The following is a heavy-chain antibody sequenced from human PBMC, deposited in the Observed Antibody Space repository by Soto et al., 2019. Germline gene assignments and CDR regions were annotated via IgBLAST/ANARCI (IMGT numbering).Heavy chain of an antibody. CDR1: GGNFTRYV. Sequence: QVQLVQSGAEVKKPGSSVKGSCKASGGNFTRYVISWVRQAPGQGLEWMGNIITIYGTANYRQKFRGRVTVIAVESTGKVFMDLCRITSLVTAVFYCARDVTQGYSYCLQWFDPGGQGTLVTVSS. D-gene: IGHD2-15*01. CDR3: ARDVTQGYSYCLQWFDP. V-gene: IGHV1-69*18. J-gene: IGHJ5*02. CDR2: IITIYGTA.